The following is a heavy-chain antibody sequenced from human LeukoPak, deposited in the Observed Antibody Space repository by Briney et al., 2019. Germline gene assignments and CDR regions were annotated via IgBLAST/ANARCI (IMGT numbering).Heavy chain of an antibody. CDR3: ARSDFWAPGWFDP. CDR2: IYYSGGT. V-gene: IGHV4-59*08. D-gene: IGHD3-3*01. J-gene: IGHJ5*02. CDR1: GGSISSYY. Sequence: SETLSLTCTVSGGSISSYYWSWIRQPRRKGLEWIGYIYYSGGTNYNPSLKSRVTISVDTSKNQSSLKLSSVTAADTAVYYCARSDFWAPGWFDPWGQGTLVTVSS.